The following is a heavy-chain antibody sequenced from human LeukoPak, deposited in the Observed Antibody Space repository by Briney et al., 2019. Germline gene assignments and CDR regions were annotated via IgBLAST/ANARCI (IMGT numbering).Heavy chain of an antibody. CDR3: ARGIAPDAFDI. Sequence: GSIXXXXXSXXXXXXXXXXEWIGYIYYSGSTNYNPSLKSRVTISVDTSKNQFSLKLSSVTAADTAVYYCARGIAPDAFDIWGQGTMVTVSS. V-gene: IGHV4-59*01. J-gene: IGHJ3*02. D-gene: IGHD2-21*01. CDR2: IYYSGST. CDR1: GSIXXXX.